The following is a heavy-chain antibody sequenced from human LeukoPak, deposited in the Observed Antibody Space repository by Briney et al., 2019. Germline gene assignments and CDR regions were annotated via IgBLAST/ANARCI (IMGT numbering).Heavy chain of an antibody. D-gene: IGHD7-27*01. J-gene: IGHJ4*02. Sequence: SETLSLTCTVSGGSISSSGYYWGWIRQPPGKGLEWIGNIYNSGSTYYNPSLKSRVTISIDTSKNQFSLNLNSMTAADTAVYYCTRDGSANWGQFDYWGQGTLVTVSS. CDR2: IYNSGST. V-gene: IGHV4-39*07. CDR3: TRDGSANWGQFDY. CDR1: GGSISSSGYY.